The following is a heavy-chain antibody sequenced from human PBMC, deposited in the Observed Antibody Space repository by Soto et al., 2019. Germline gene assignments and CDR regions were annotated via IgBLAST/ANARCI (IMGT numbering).Heavy chain of an antibody. D-gene: IGHD3-10*01. CDR3: ARQGVVTMVRGVIMGEFDY. V-gene: IGHV1-69*06. Sequence: ASVKVSCKASGGTFSSYAISWVRQAPGQGLEWMGGITPIFGTANYAQKFQGRVTITADKSTSTAYMELSSLRSEDTAVYYCARQGVVTMVRGVIMGEFDYWGQGTLVTVSS. J-gene: IGHJ4*02. CDR1: GGTFSSYA. CDR2: ITPIFGTA.